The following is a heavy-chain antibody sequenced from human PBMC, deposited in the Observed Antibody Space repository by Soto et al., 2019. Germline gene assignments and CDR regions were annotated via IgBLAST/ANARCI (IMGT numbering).Heavy chain of an antibody. D-gene: IGHD3-9*01. CDR3: GFGILTGYYVGPHFDY. Sequence: GGSLRLSCAASGFTFSSYAMSWVRQAPGKGLEWVSAISGSGGSTYYADSVKGRFTISRDNSKNTLYLQMNSLRAEDTAVYYCGFGILTGYYVGPHFDYWGQGTLVTVSS. CDR2: ISGSGGST. J-gene: IGHJ4*02. CDR1: GFTFSSYA. V-gene: IGHV3-23*01.